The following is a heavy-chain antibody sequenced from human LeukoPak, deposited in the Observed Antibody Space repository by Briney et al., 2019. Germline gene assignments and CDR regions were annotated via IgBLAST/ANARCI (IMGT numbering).Heavy chain of an antibody. CDR1: GGSISSHY. J-gene: IGHJ4*02. Sequence: SETLSLTCTVSGGSISSHYWSWIRQPPGKGLEWIGYIYYSGSTNYNPSLKSRVTISVDTSKNQFSLKLSSVTAADTAVYYCARGACSSTSCYRLVDYWGQGTLVTVSS. V-gene: IGHV4-59*11. CDR3: ARGACSSTSCYRLVDY. D-gene: IGHD2-2*02. CDR2: IYYSGST.